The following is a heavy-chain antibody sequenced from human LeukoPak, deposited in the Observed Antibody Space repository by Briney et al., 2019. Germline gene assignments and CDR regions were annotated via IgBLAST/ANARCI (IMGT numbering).Heavy chain of an antibody. CDR2: IWYDGSNK. V-gene: IGHV3-33*01. Sequence: GGSLRLSCAASGFTFSSYGMHWVRQAPGKGLEWVAVIWYDGSNKYYADSVKGRFTISRDNSKNTLYLQMNSLRAEDTAVYYCARGSHSSGWYGALDYWGQGTLVTVSS. CDR3: ARGSHSSGWYGALDY. CDR1: GFTFSSYG. D-gene: IGHD6-19*01. J-gene: IGHJ4*02.